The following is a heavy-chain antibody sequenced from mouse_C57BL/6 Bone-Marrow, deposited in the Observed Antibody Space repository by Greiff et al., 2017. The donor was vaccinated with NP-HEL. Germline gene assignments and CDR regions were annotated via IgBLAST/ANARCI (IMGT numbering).Heavy chain of an antibody. V-gene: IGHV1-54*01. CDR2: INPGSGGT. CDR1: GYAFTNYL. D-gene: IGHD2-5*01. CDR3: ARASKREYYYAMDY. Sequence: QVHVKQSGAELVRPGTSVKVSCKASGYAFTNYLIEWVKQRPGQGLEWIGVINPGSGGTNYNEKFKGKATLTADKSSSTAYMQLSSLTSEDSAVYFCARASKREYYYAMDYWGQGTSVTVSS. J-gene: IGHJ4*01.